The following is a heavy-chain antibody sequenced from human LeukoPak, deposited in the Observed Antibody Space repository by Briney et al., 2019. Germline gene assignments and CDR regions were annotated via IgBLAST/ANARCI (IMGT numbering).Heavy chain of an antibody. Sequence: TGGSLRLSCAASGFTLSSYEMNWVRLAPGKGLEWVSYISRTGNSIYYADSVKGRFTISRDSAKNSLYLQMNSLRAEDTAVYYCARGPYSSNWYVDYWGQETLVTVAS. CDR3: ARGPYSSNWYVDY. J-gene: IGHJ4*02. CDR1: GFTLSSYE. V-gene: IGHV3-48*03. CDR2: ISRTGNSI. D-gene: IGHD6-13*01.